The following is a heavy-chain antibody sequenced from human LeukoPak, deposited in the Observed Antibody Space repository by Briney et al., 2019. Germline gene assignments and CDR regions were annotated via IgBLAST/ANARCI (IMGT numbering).Heavy chain of an antibody. CDR1: GFTFSSYA. D-gene: IGHD3-10*01. V-gene: IGHV3-23*01. CDR3: AKGRARGVITVPFDY. CDR2: IIGSGGST. J-gene: IGHJ4*02. Sequence: PGGSLRLSCSASGFTFSSYAMSWVRQAPAKGLEWVSAIIGSGGSTYYADSLKGRLTISSDNSKNTLYLQKNSLMAADKTAYYCAKGRARGVITVPFDYSGQGTLVTVSS.